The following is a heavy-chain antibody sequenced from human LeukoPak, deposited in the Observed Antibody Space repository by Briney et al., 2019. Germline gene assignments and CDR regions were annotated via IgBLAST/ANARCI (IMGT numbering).Heavy chain of an antibody. CDR2: IYHSGST. J-gene: IGHJ6*03. D-gene: IGHD1-7*01. CDR3: ARVDWNYRYYYYYYMDV. Sequence: SETLSLTCTVSGYSISSGYYWGWIRQPPGKGLEWIGSIYHSGSTYYNPSLKSRVTISVDTSKNQFSLKLSSVTAADTAVYYCARVDWNYRYYYYYYMDVWGKGTTVTVSS. V-gene: IGHV4-38-2*02. CDR1: GYSISSGYY.